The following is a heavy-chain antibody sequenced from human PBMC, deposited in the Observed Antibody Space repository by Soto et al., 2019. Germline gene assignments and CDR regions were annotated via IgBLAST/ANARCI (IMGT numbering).Heavy chain of an antibody. CDR1: GYTFTSYG. J-gene: IGHJ6*02. V-gene: IGHV1-18*04. CDR2: ISAYNGNT. D-gene: IGHD2-2*01. Sequence: ASVKVSCKASGYTFTSYGISWVRQAPGQGLEWMGWISAYNGNTNYAQKLQGRVTMTTDTSTSTAYMELRSLRSDDTAVYYCARDYYCSSTSCYVYFDYYYYGMDVWGQGTTVTVSS. CDR3: ARDYYCSSTSCYVYFDYYYYGMDV.